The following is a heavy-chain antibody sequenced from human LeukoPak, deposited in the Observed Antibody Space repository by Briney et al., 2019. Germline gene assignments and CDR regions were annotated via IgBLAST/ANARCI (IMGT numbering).Heavy chain of an antibody. CDR1: GGSISSYY. Sequence: SETLSLTCTVSGGSISSYYWSWIRQPPGKGLEWIGYIYYSGSTNYNPSLKSRVTISVDTSKNQFSLKLSSVTAADTAVYYCARSWQLGELEFDYWGQGTLVTVSS. D-gene: IGHD3-10*01. CDR3: ARSWQLGELEFDY. V-gene: IGHV4-59*01. CDR2: IYYSGST. J-gene: IGHJ4*02.